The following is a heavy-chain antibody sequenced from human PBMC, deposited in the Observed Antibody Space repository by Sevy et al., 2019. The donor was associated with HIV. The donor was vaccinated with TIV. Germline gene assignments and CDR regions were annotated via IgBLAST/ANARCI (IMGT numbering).Heavy chain of an antibody. CDR2: IIPIFDTA. CDR3: ARERNYYDSSGYYSVKWFDP. D-gene: IGHD3-22*01. Sequence: ASVKVSCKASGGTFSSYAISWVRQAPGQGLEWMGGIIPIFDTANYAQKFQGRVTITADESTSTAYMELSSLRSEDTAVYYCARERNYYDSSGYYSVKWFDPWGQGTLVTVSS. V-gene: IGHV1-69*13. J-gene: IGHJ5*02. CDR1: GGTFSSYA.